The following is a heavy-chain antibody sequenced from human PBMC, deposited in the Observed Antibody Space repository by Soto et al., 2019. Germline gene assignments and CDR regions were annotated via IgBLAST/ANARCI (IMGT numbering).Heavy chain of an antibody. CDR1: GFTFSSYG. Sequence: QVQLVESGGGVVQPGRSLRLSCAASGFTFSSYGMHWVRQAPGKGLEWVAVIWYDGSNKYYADSVKGRFTISRDNSKNTLYLQMNSLRAEDTAVYYCTRDPDCSVGSCYSELAYWGQGTLVTVSS. V-gene: IGHV3-33*01. CDR3: TRDPDCSVGSCYSELAY. J-gene: IGHJ4*02. CDR2: IWYDGSNK. D-gene: IGHD2-15*01.